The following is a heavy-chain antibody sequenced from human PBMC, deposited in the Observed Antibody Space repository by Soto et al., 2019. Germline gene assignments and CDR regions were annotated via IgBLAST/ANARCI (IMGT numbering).Heavy chain of an antibody. J-gene: IGHJ5*02. D-gene: IGHD6-13*01. CDR2: IHSSGSH. Sequence: QVQLQESGPGLVKPSETLSLLCTVSGGSTSDSYWSWIRQTAAKRLEWIGRIHSSGSHYYNPSLRNRVDMALDKSPNPISLELRLGTVADTATYYRVKNVAAVGPDWFGPWGQGTHGPVS. CDR1: GGSTSDSY. V-gene: IGHV4-4*07. CDR3: VKNVAAVGPDWFGP.